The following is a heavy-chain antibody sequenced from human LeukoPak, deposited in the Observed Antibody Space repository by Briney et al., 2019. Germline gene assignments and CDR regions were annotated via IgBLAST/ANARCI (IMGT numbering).Heavy chain of an antibody. CDR1: GGSISSHY. CDR3: ARMYAGLYYYGMEV. D-gene: IGHD2-8*01. CDR2: MYYSGST. J-gene: IGHJ6*02. Sequence: SETLSLTCTVSGGSISSHYSTWIPQPPGKGLEWSGDMYYSGSTNTNPSLKSRVTMSVDTSKHQSPLKMSSATAADTAVYYSARMYAGLYYYGMEVWGQGTTVTVSS. V-gene: IGHV4-59*08.